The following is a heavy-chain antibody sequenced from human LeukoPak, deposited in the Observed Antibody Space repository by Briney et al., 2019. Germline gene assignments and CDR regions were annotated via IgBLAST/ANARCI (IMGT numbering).Heavy chain of an antibody. CDR2: IWYDGSNK. Sequence: GGSLRLSCAASGFTFSSYGMHWVRQAPGKGLEWVAVIWYDGSNKYYADSVKGRFTISRDNSKNTLYLQMNSLRAEDTAVYYCAKVGGWTYFECWGQGTLVTVSS. J-gene: IGHJ4*02. CDR1: GFTFSSYG. V-gene: IGHV3-33*06. CDR3: AKVGGWTYFEC. D-gene: IGHD1-26*01.